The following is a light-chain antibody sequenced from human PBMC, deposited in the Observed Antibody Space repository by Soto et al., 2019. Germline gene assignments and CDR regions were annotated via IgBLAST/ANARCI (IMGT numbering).Light chain of an antibody. V-gene: IGKV1-39*01. CDR3: QHYNSYSEA. J-gene: IGKJ1*01. Sequence: DIQMTQSPSSLSASVGDRVTITCRASQTIIRYLNWYQQESGKAPKLLISTASSLRSGVPSRFNGSRSGTDFTLTISSLQPDDFATYYCQHYNSYSEAFGQGTKVDIK. CDR2: TAS. CDR1: QTIIRY.